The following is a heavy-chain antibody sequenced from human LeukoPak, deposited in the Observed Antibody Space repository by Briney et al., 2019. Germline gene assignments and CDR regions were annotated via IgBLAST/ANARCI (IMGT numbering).Heavy chain of an antibody. D-gene: IGHD3-10*01. CDR1: GGSFSGYY. CDR3: ARGPTVSSYVGP. Sequence: SETLSLTCAVYGGSFSGYYWSWIRQPPGKGLEWVGEINHSGSTNYNPSLKSRVTISVDTSKNQFSLKLSSVTAADTAVYYCARGPTVSSYVGPWGQGTLVTVSS. CDR2: INHSGST. V-gene: IGHV4-34*01. J-gene: IGHJ5*02.